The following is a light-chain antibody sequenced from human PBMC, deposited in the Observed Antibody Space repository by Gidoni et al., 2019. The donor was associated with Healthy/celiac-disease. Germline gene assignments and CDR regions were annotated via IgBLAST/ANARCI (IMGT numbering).Light chain of an antibody. J-gene: IGKJ4*01. CDR2: GAS. CDR1: QSVSSSY. CDR3: QQYDSSPLT. Sequence: IVLTLSPGTLSLSPWERATLPCRASQSVSSSYLAWYQQKPGQAPRLLIYGASSRATGIPDRFSGSGSGTDFTLTISRLEPEDFAVYYCQQYDSSPLTFGGGTKVEIK. V-gene: IGKV3-20*01.